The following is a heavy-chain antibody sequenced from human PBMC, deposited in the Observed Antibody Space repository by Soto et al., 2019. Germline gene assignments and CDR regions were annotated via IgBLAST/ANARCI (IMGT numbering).Heavy chain of an antibody. CDR3: VKDKSLGGEASTSYFDF. CDR2: ISWSSVYT. V-gene: IGHV3-9*01. Sequence: EVQLVESGGGLVHPGRSPRLSCAASEFTFDDYAMHWVRQAPGKGLEWVAFISWSSVYTGYADSVKGRFTISRDNAKSSLYLDMNSLRPEDTALYYCVKDKSLGGEASTSYFDFWGQGTLVTVSS. D-gene: IGHD2-21*01. J-gene: IGHJ4*02. CDR1: EFTFDDYA.